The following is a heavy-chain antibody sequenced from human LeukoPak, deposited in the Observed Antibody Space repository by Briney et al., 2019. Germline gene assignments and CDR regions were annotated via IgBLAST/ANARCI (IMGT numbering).Heavy chain of an antibody. D-gene: IGHD6-13*01. J-gene: IGHJ4*02. CDR1: GFTFSSYA. Sequence: GGSLRLSCAASGFTFSSYAMSWVRQAPGKGLEWVSAISGSGGSTYYADSVKGRFTISRDNSKNTLYLQMNSLRAEDTAVYYCAKGEQPLVFYGYFDYWGQGTLVTVSS. CDR3: AKGEQPLVFYGYFDY. CDR2: ISGSGGST. V-gene: IGHV3-23*01.